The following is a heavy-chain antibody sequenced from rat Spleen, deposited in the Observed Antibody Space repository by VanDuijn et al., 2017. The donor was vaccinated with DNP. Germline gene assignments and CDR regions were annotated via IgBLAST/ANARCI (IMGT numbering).Heavy chain of an antibody. Sequence: EVQLVESGGGLVQPGDSLRLSCATSGFIFSDYAMAWVRQSPKMGLEWVATIIYDGSRAFYRDSVTGRFTISRDFAKSTLYLQMDSLRSEDTATYYCAVQLGVFDYWGQGVMVTVSS. J-gene: IGHJ2*01. V-gene: IGHV5S10*01. D-gene: IGHD5-1*01. CDR1: GFIFSDYA. CDR3: AVQLGVFDY. CDR2: IIYDGSRA.